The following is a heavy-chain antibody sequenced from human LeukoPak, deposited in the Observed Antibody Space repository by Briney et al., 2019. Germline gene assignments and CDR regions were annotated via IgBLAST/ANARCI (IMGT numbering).Heavy chain of an antibody. Sequence: ASVKVSCKASGYTFTGYYLHWVRQAPGQGLEGMAWINPNSGGTNYAQKFQGRVTMTRDTSISTAYMELSRLTSDDTAVYYCARDDGFCRGVACYGKFDYWGQGTLVTVSS. CDR1: GYTFTGYY. CDR2: INPNSGGT. V-gene: IGHV1-2*02. CDR3: ARDDGFCRGVACYGKFDY. J-gene: IGHJ4*02. D-gene: IGHD2-15*01.